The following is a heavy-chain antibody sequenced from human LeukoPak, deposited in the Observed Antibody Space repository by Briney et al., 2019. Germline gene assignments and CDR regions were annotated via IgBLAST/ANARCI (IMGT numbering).Heavy chain of an antibody. CDR2: IYPGDSDA. CDR3: ARHGRTSMTSPYSS. Sequence: GESLKISCNVSGDTFTTYWIAWVRQMPGKGLEWMGIIYPGDSDAKYNPSFQGQVTFSVDKSAGTAFLQWHSLQASDTAMYYCARHGRTSMTSPYSSWGQGTLVTVSA. V-gene: IGHV5-51*01. D-gene: IGHD4-17*01. J-gene: IGHJ5*02. CDR1: GDTFTTYW.